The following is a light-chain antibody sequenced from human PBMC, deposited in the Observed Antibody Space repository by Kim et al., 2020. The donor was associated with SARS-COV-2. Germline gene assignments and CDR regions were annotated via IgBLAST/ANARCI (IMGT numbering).Light chain of an antibody. CDR3: QQFDDWPLT. CDR1: HSVSTK. V-gene: IGKV3-15*01. Sequence: EIVMTQSPATLSVSPGERATLSCRASHSVSTKLAWYQQKPGQAPRLLIFDASTRATGIPARFSGSGSGTAFSLTISSLQSEDFAVYYCQQFDDWPLTFGGGTKVDIK. J-gene: IGKJ4*01. CDR2: DAS.